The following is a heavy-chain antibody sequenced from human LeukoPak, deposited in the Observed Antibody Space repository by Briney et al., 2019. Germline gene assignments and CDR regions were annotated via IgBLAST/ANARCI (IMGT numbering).Heavy chain of an antibody. J-gene: IGHJ6*03. V-gene: IGHV3-23*01. D-gene: IGHD3-10*01. CDR1: GFTFSSYS. CDR2: ISGSGGST. CDR3: AKDRRRFGDYYHYMDV. Sequence: PGGSLRLSCAASGFTFSSYSMNWVRQAPGKGLEWVSAISGSGGSTYYADSVKGRFTISRDNSKNTLYLQMNSLRAEDTAVYYCAKDRRRFGDYYHYMDVWGKGTTVTVSS.